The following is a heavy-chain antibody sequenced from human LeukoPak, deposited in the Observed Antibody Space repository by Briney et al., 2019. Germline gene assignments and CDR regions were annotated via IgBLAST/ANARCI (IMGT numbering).Heavy chain of an antibody. Sequence: GGSLRLSCAASGFTFSSYSMNWVRQAPGKGLEWVSSISSSSSYIYYADSVKGRFTISRDNAKNSLYLQMNSLRAEDTAAYYCAGDKDLAAAGTGFDYWGQGTLVTVSS. CDR1: GFTFSSYS. V-gene: IGHV3-21*01. CDR3: AGDKDLAAAGTGFDY. J-gene: IGHJ4*02. D-gene: IGHD6-13*01. CDR2: ISSSSSYI.